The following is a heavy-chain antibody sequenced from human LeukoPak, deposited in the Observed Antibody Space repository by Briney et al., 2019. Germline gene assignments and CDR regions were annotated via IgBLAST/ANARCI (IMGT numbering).Heavy chain of an antibody. D-gene: IGHD3-22*01. Sequence: PSETLSLTCTVSGGSISSDSYYWSWIRQHPGTGLEWIGYIYYTGATDYSPSLKSRVIISLDTSKNQFSLNLSSVTAADTAVYYCSRDATYFYDRSGYYYPYDAFDIWGQGTMVTVSS. V-gene: IGHV4-31*03. CDR1: GGSISSDSYY. J-gene: IGHJ3*02. CDR2: IYYTGAT. CDR3: SRDATYFYDRSGYYYPYDAFDI.